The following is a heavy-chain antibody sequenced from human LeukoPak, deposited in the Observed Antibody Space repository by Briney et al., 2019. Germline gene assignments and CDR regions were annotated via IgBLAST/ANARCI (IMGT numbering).Heavy chain of an antibody. J-gene: IGHJ5*02. D-gene: IGHD1-26*01. V-gene: IGHV1-69*05. Sequence: ASVKVSCKASGGTFSSYHISWVRQAPGQGLEWMGGIIPIFGTANYAQKFQGRVTMTRDISTSTDYMELTSLTSDDTAMYYCARDNSVGETAWWFDPWGQGTLVTVSS. CDR3: ARDNSVGETAWWFDP. CDR1: GGTFSSYH. CDR2: IIPIFGTA.